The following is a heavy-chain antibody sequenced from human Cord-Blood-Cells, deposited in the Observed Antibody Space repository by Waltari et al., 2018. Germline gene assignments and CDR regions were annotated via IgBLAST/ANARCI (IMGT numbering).Heavy chain of an antibody. CDR1: GGSFSGYY. J-gene: IGHJ6*02. CDR2: INHSGST. Sequence: QVQLQQWGAGLLKPSETLSLTCAVYGGSFSGYYWSWIRQPPGKGLEWIGEINHSGSTNYNPSLKSRVTISVDTSKNQFSLKLSSVTAADTAVYYCASPPPPAGTPYYYYGMDVWGQGTTVTVSS. V-gene: IGHV4-34*01. D-gene: IGHD6-13*01. CDR3: ASPPPPAGTPYYYYGMDV.